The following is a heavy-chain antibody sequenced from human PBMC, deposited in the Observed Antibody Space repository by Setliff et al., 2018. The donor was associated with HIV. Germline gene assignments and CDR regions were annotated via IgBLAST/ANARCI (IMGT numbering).Heavy chain of an antibody. CDR2: INPKNRST. Sequence: ASVKVSCKASGYTFTTYHMHWLRQAPGQGLEWMGIINPKNRSTTYAQRFQDRVTMTSDTSTNTSYMELSSLKSEDTAVYYCTRNLYYYASGIHFGVYWGQGTPVTVSS. CDR1: GYTFTTYH. CDR3: TRNLYYYASGIHFGVY. J-gene: IGHJ4*02. D-gene: IGHD3-10*01. V-gene: IGHV1-46*01.